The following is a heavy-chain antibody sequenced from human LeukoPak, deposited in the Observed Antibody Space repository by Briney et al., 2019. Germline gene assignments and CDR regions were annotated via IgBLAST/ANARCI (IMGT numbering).Heavy chain of an antibody. CDR3: TRPGRGNYYEF. V-gene: IGHV3-73*01. D-gene: IGHD1-1*01. J-gene: IGHJ4*02. CDR1: GSTFSGSS. Sequence: PGGSLRLSCAASGSTFSGSSMHWIRQVSGKGLERVGRIRDKAYSYATASAASVRGRFTVSRDDSQNMVFLQMNSLKTEDTAVYYCTRPGRGNYYEFWGQGVLVIVSS. CDR2: IRDKAYSYAT.